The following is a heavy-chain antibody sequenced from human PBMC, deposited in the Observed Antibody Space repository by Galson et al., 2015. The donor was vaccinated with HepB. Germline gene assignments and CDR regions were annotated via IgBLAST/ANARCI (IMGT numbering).Heavy chain of an antibody. CDR1: GFTFSSYG. V-gene: IGHV3-30*18. J-gene: IGHJ4*02. Sequence: SLRLSCAASGFTFSSYGMHWVRQAPGKGLEWVAVIAYDGSKTSYADSGKGRFTISRDNSKNTLSLQMNSLRAEDTAMYYCAKDYDRSGGSWGQGTLVTVSS. CDR3: AKDYDRSGGS. CDR2: IAYDGSKT. D-gene: IGHD3-22*01.